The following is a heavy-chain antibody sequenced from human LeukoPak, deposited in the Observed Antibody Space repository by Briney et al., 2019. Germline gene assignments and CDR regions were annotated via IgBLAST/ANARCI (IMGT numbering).Heavy chain of an antibody. Sequence: PSETLSLTCTVAGISINTYYWSWIRQSPGKGLEWIGYAHHTGSADYNPSLRSRATISLDTSKNQFSLKLTSATAADTALYYCARDSWDYIAMDVWGPGTTVIVSS. J-gene: IGHJ6*02. CDR1: GISINTYY. V-gene: IGHV4-59*01. CDR3: ARDSWDYIAMDV. D-gene: IGHD4/OR15-4a*01. CDR2: AHHTGSA.